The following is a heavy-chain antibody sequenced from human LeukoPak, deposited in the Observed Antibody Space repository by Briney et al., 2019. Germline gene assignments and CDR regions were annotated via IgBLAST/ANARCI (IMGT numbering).Heavy chain of an antibody. D-gene: IGHD3-3*01. CDR1: GFTFSSYA. J-gene: IGHJ5*02. CDR2: ISGSGGST. CDR3: AKPSYYDFWSASLGWFDP. Sequence: PGGSLRLSSAASGFTFSSYAMSWVRQAPGKGLEWVSAISGSGGSTYYADSVKGRFTISRDNSKNTLYLQMNSLRAEDTAVYYCAKPSYYDFWSASLGWFDPWGQGTLVTVSS. V-gene: IGHV3-23*01.